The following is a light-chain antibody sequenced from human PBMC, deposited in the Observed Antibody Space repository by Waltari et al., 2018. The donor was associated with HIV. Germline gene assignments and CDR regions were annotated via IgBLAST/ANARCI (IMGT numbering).Light chain of an antibody. J-gene: IGLJ3*02. CDR2: GVT. Sequence: QSALTQPASVSGSPGQSITIYCTGTISDIGLYDFVSWYRQYPGKAPQLIIFGVTSRPTGVTSRFSGSKSGNTASLTISGLQAEDEADYYCSSLTLTHTVAFGGGTKVTV. V-gene: IGLV2-14*01. CDR1: ISDIGLYDF. CDR3: SSLTLTHTVA.